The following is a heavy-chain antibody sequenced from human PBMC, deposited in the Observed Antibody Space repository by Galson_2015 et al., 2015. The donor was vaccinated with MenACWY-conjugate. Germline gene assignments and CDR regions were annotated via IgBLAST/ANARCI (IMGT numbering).Heavy chain of an antibody. D-gene: IGHD2-15*01. J-gene: IGHJ1*01. CDR2: IIPILGIA. Sequence: QSGAEVKKPGETLRISCTGSGYSFTSYWHGWVRQAPGQGLEWMGRIIPILGIANYAQKFQGRVTITADKSTSTAYMELSSLRSEDTAVYYCAIIAVVSRAEYFQHWVQGTLVAVSS. CDR3: AIIAVVSRAEYFQH. V-gene: IGHV1-69*04. CDR1: GYSFTSYW.